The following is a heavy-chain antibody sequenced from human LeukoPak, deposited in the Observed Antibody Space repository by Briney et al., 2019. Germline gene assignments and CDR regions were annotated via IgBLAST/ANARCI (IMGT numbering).Heavy chain of an antibody. D-gene: IGHD4-23*01. CDR3: AKEPAYGGSVLNPYDY. V-gene: IGHV3-23*01. CDR1: GFTFSSYA. CDR2: ISGSGGST. Sequence: HPGGSLRLSCAASGFTFSSYAMSWVRQAPGKGLEWVSAISGSGGSTYYADSVKGRFTISRDNSKNTLYLQMNSLRAEDTAVYYCAKEPAYGGSVLNPYDYWGQGTLVTVSS. J-gene: IGHJ4*02.